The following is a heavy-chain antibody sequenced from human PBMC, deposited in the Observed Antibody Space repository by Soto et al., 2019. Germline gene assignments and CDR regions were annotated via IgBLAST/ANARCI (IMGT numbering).Heavy chain of an antibody. CDR1: GPTFIASY. CDR2: IDPKGGGN. D-gene: IGHD3-16*01. V-gene: IGHV1-2*02. CDR3: ASVSVDVPE. J-gene: IGHJ4*02. Sequence: HLVQSGAEVKKPGASVRVSLKTSGPTFIASYIHWVRQAHGQGLERMGWIDPKGGGNTDEQKFMGRVTMTRATSINTAYMDLNRPTSDDAAVYECASVSVDVPEWGQGTLITVSS.